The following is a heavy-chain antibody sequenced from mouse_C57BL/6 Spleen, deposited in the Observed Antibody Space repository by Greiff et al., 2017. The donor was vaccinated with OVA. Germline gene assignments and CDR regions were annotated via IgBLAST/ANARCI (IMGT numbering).Heavy chain of an antibody. CDR3: AREGSGYYFDY. Sequence: QVQLQQSGAELVRPGTSVKVSCKASGYAFTNYLIEWVKQRPGQGLEWIGVLTPGSGGTNYNEKFKGRATLTAAKSSSTAYMQLSSLTSEDSAVYFCAREGSGYYFDYGGQGTTLTVSS. V-gene: IGHV1-54*01. J-gene: IGHJ2*01. CDR1: GYAFTNYL. CDR2: LTPGSGGT. D-gene: IGHD4-1*01.